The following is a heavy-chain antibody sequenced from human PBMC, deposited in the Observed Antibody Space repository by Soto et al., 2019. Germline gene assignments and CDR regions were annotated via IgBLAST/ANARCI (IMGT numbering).Heavy chain of an antibody. CDR3: AREGVTTVVTIYYYYYCMDV. CDR1: GFTFSSYA. V-gene: IGHV3-30-3*01. D-gene: IGHD4-17*01. J-gene: IGHJ6*02. CDR2: ISYDGSNK. Sequence: GGSLRLSCAASGFTFSSYAMHWVRQAPGKGLEWVAAISYDGSNKYYADSVKGRFTISRDNSKNTLYLQMNSLRAEDTAVYYCAREGVTTVVTIYYYYYCMDVWGQGTTVTVSS.